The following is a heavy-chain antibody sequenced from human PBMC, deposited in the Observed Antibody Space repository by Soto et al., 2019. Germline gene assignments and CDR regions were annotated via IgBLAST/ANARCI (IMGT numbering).Heavy chain of an antibody. D-gene: IGHD3-3*02. V-gene: IGHV5-51*01. CDR1: GYNFGSAW. J-gene: IGHJ5*02. CDR3: ARQHSFICGS. CDR2: IKPGTSDI. Sequence: PGESLKISCKGVGYNFGSAWIGWVRQMPGKGLEWMGLIKPGTSDIRYSPPFRGQVTISADEAATTAYLQWSGLKASDSAMCYCARQHSFICGSWGQGTLVTVSS.